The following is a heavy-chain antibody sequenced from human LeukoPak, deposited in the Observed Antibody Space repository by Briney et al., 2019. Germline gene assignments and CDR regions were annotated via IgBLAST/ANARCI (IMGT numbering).Heavy chain of an antibody. CDR1: GVSISSSNSY. Sequence: SETLSLTCTVSGVSISSSNSYWGWIRQPPGKGLEWIGSICYSGNTYYNASLKSQVSISIDTSKNQFSLRLTSVTAADTAVYYCARQTGSGLFILPGGQGTLFTVSS. D-gene: IGHD3/OR15-3a*01. V-gene: IGHV4-39*01. CDR3: ARQTGSGLFILP. CDR2: ICYSGNT. J-gene: IGHJ4*02.